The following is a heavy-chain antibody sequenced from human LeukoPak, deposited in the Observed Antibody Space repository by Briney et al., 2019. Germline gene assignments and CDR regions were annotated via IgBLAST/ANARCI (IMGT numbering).Heavy chain of an antibody. CDR1: GFTFSSYA. Sequence: GGSLRPSCAASGFTFSSYAMSWVRQAPGKGLEWVSAISGSGGSTYYADSVKGRFTISRDNSKNTVYLQMNSLRAEDTAVYYCATAVVVGALDYWGLGTLVTVSS. J-gene: IGHJ4*02. D-gene: IGHD1-26*01. CDR3: ATAVVVGALDY. CDR2: ISGSGGST. V-gene: IGHV3-23*01.